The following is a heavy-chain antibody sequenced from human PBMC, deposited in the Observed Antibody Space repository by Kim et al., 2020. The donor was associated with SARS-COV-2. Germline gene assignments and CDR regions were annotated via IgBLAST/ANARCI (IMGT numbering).Heavy chain of an antibody. J-gene: IGHJ2*01. CDR3: AGRWKWYFDL. V-gene: IGHV4-30-2*05. D-gene: IGHD1-1*01. Sequence: GSTYYNPSLKSRVTLSVDTSKNQFSLKLSSVTAADTAVYYCAGRWKWYFDLWGRGTLVTVSS. CDR2: GST.